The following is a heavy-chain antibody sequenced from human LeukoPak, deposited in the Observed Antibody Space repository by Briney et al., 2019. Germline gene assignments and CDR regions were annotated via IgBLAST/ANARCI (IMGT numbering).Heavy chain of an antibody. Sequence: GASVKVSCKASGYTFTSYYMHWVRQAPGQGLEWMGIINPSGGSTSYAQKFQGRVTITRNTSISTAYMELSSLRSEDTAVYYCARGHSSSYENNWFDPWGQGTLVTVSS. CDR3: ARGHSSSYENNWFDP. D-gene: IGHD6-13*01. J-gene: IGHJ5*02. CDR1: GYTFTSYY. V-gene: IGHV1-46*01. CDR2: INPSGGST.